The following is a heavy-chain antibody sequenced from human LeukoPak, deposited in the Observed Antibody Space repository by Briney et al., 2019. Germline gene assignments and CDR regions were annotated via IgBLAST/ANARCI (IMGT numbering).Heavy chain of an antibody. CDR2: IYYSGST. CDR3: ARVPKTMVRGVYNLDV. Sequence: SQTLSLTCTVSGGSISSGGYYWSWIRQHPGKGLEWIGYIYYSGSTYYNPSLKSRVTISVDTSKNQFSLKLSSVTAADTAVYYCARVPKTMVRGVYNLDVWGQGTTVTVSS. V-gene: IGHV4-31*03. D-gene: IGHD3-10*01. CDR1: GGSISSGGYY. J-gene: IGHJ6*02.